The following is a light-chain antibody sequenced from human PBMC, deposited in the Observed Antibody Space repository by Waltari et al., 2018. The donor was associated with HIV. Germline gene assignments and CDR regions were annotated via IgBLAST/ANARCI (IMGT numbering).Light chain of an antibody. V-gene: IGLV2-14*01. CDR3: SSYTSSSLVV. CDR2: EVS. Sequence: SALTQPVSVSGSPGQSLTISCTGTSSDVGGYNSVSWYQQHPVTAPNLMIYEVSNRPSGVSNRVSGSKSGNTASLTSSGLQAEDEADYYCSSYTSSSLVVFGGGTKLTVL. CDR1: SSDVGGYNS. J-gene: IGLJ2*01.